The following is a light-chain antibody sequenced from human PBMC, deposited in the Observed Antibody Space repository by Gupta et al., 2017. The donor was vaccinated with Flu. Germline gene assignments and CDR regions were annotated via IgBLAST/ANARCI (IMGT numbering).Light chain of an antibody. CDR3: HSQTRSSTLWV. V-gene: IGLV2-14*01. CDR1: SSDVGGYNY. CDR2: EVS. Sequence: SALTQPASVSGSPGPSITISCTGTSSDVGGYNYVSWYQQHPGKAPKLMIYEVSNRPSGVPHRFSGSKYATTATITTTGLQAEEEADYYWHSQTRSSTLWVFGGGTKLTVL. J-gene: IGLJ3*02.